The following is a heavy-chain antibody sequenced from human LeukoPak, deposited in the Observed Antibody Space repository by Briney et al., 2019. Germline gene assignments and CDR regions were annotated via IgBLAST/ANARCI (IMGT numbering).Heavy chain of an antibody. CDR2: IYYSGST. V-gene: IGHV4-61*05. Sequence: SETLSLTCTVSGGSISSSSYYWSWIRQPPGKGLEWIGYIYYSGSTNYNPSLKSRVTISVDTSKNQFSLKLSSVTAADTAVYYCARLDWDSSGWSYYYGMDVWGQGTTVTVSS. CDR1: GGSISSSSYY. J-gene: IGHJ6*02. D-gene: IGHD6-19*01. CDR3: ARLDWDSSGWSYYYGMDV.